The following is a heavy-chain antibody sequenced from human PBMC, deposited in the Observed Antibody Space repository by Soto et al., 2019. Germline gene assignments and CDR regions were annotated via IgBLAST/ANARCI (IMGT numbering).Heavy chain of an antibody. CDR3: AITLLYCSGGSCHPPQFDY. J-gene: IGHJ4*02. V-gene: IGHV3-23*01. CDR2: ISGSGGNT. Sequence: GGSLRLSCAASGFTFSSYAMSWVRQAPGKGLEWVSAISGSGGNTYYADSVKGRFTISRDNSKNTLYLQMNSLRAEDTAVYYCAITLLYCSGGSCHPPQFDYWGQGTLVTVSS. CDR1: GFTFSSYA. D-gene: IGHD2-15*01.